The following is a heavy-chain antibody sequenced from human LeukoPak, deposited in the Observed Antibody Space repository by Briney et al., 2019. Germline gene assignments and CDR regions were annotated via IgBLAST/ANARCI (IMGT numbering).Heavy chain of an antibody. D-gene: IGHD1-26*01. CDR3: ARERVGATVCFDY. CDR2: NNPSGGST. Sequence: ASVKVSCKASGYTFTSYYMHWVRQAPGQGLEWMGINNPSGGSTSYAQKFQGRVTMTRDMSTSTVYMELSSLRSEDTAVYYRARERVGATVCFDYWGQGTLVTVSS. J-gene: IGHJ4*02. V-gene: IGHV1-46*01. CDR1: GYTFTSYY.